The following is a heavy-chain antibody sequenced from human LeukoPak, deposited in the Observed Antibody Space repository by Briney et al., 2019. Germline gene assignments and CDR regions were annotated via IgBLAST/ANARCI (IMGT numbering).Heavy chain of an antibody. V-gene: IGHV2-70*01. CDR1: GFSLRTSGMC. CDR3: ARMASSGYHFDY. CDR2: IEWDDDK. J-gene: IGHJ4*02. D-gene: IGHD3-22*01. Sequence: ESGPALVKPTQTLTLTCTFSGFSLRTSGMCVSWIRQPPGKALEWLSLIEWDDDKYYSTSLKTRLTISKDTSKNQVVLTMTNMDPVDTATYYCARMASSGYHFDYWGQGTLVTVSS.